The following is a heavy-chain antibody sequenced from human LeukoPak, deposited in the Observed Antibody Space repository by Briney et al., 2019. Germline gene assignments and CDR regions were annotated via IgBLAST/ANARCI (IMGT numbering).Heavy chain of an antibody. V-gene: IGHV4-39*02. CDR3: ASHRVASAYSSFDY. CDR1: GASISSTGYY. D-gene: IGHD2-15*01. J-gene: IGHJ4*02. Sequence: PSETLSLTCTVSGASISSTGYYWGWIRQSPGKRLEWIGSLFNSGVTYYSPSLKSRVSTSVDTSNNHFSLRLTSLTAADTAIYYCASHRVASAYSSFDYWGQGTLVTVSS. CDR2: LFNSGVT.